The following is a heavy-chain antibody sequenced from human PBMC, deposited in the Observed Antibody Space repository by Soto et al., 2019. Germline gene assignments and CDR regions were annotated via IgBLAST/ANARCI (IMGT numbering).Heavy chain of an antibody. V-gene: IGHV3-15*01. Sequence: AGSLRISCAACGFTVSNAWISVARKAPGTGLEWVGRIKSKTDGGTTDYAAPVKGRFTISRDDSKNTLYLQMNSLKTEDTAVYYCTPPHGYCSSTSCYRRQDYYYGMGVWGQGTTGTVSS. J-gene: IGHJ6*02. CDR1: GFTVSNAW. CDR3: TPPHGYCSSTSCYRRQDYYYGMGV. CDR2: IKSKTDGGTT. D-gene: IGHD2-2*02.